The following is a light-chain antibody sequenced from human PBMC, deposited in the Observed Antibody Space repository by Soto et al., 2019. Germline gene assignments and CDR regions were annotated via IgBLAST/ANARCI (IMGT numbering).Light chain of an antibody. Sequence: DIHITHSPSTLSAYVGDRVTITCRASQSISSWLAWYQQKPGKAHKLLIYDASSLESGVPSRFSGSGSGTEFTLTISSLQPDDFATYYCQQYNSYSTFGQGTKV. CDR2: DAS. CDR3: QQYNSYST. V-gene: IGKV1-5*01. J-gene: IGKJ1*01. CDR1: QSISSW.